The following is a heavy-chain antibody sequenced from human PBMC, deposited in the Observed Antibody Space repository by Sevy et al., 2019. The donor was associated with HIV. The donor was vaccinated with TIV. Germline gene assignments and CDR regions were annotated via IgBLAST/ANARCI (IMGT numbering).Heavy chain of an antibody. J-gene: IGHJ4*02. Sequence: GESLKISCAASGFTFSSYGMHWVRQAPGRGLEWVAVIWFDGSNTFYADSVKGRFTISRDIAENTLHLQMTSLRAEDTAVYYCARDLESYNYGAYGPSFMPDYWGQGTVVTVSS. V-gene: IGHV3-33*01. CDR2: IWFDGSNT. CDR1: GFTFSSYG. CDR3: ARDLESYNYGAYGPSFMPDY. D-gene: IGHD1-1*01.